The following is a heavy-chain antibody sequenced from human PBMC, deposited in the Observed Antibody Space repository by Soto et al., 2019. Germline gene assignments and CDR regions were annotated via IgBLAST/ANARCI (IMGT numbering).Heavy chain of an antibody. CDR2: ISYDGSNK. V-gene: IGHV3-30-3*01. Sequence: SLRLSCAASGFTFSSYAMHWVRQAPGKGLEWVAVISYDGSNKYYADSVKGRFTISRDNSKNTLYLQMNSLRAEDTAVYYCAREGAQYYYDSSGYCSYWGQGTLVTVSS. J-gene: IGHJ4*02. CDR1: GFTFSSYA. CDR3: AREGAQYYYDSSGYCSY. D-gene: IGHD3-22*01.